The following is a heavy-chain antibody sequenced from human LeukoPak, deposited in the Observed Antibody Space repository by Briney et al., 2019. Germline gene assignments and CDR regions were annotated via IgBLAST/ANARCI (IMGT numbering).Heavy chain of an antibody. Sequence: ASVKVSCKASGYTFTSYGISWVRQAPGQGLEWMGWISTYNGHTNYARKVQGRVTMTTDTSTSTAYMELRSLRSDDTAVHYCARVGSCYSSCYYYGMDVWGQGTTVTVSS. D-gene: IGHD2-15*01. CDR1: GYTFTSYG. V-gene: IGHV1-18*01. CDR2: ISTYNGHT. CDR3: ARVGSCYSSCYYYGMDV. J-gene: IGHJ6*02.